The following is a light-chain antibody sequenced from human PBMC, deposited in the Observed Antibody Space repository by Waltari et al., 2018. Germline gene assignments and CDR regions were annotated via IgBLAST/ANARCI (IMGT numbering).Light chain of an antibody. CDR3: CSYTSSSTFI. Sequence: QSALTQPASVSGSPGQSITISCTGTSSDVGNDNFVSWYQPHPGKAPKLIISEVIKRPSGLSSRCSGSKSGNTATLTISGLQAEDEADYYCCSYTSSSTFIFGTGTKVTVL. J-gene: IGLJ1*01. CDR1: SSDVGNDNF. CDR2: EVI. V-gene: IGLV2-23*02.